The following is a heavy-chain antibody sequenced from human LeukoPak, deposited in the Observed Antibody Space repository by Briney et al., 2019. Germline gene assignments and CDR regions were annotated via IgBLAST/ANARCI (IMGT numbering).Heavy chain of an antibody. J-gene: IGHJ6*02. Sequence: ASVKVSCKASGYTFTSYGISWVRQAPGQGLEWMGWISAYNGNTNYAQKLQGRVTMTTDTSTSTAYMELRSLRSDDTAVYYCAREPPGIAAAGTMGSYYYYYYGMDVWGQGTTVTVSS. CDR1: GYTFTSYG. V-gene: IGHV1-18*01. D-gene: IGHD6-13*01. CDR3: AREPPGIAAAGTMGSYYYYYYGMDV. CDR2: ISAYNGNT.